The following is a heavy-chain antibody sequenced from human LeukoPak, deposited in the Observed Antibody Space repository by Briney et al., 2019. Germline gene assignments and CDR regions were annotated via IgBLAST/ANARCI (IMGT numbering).Heavy chain of an antibody. V-gene: IGHV3-15*06. J-gene: IGHJ5*02. CDR3: THIESMTGLKLGS. Sequence: PGGSLTLPRAVFGLRYSDAWMRWLRHAPGKAGEWGGRIKHKGNDGTPHYAPPVKGRFTMSRDDSRDTLYLQMNSLKSEDTAVYYCTHIESMTGLKLGSWGQGTLVTVSS. CDR2: IKHKGNDGTP. D-gene: IGHD1-20*01. CDR1: GLRYSDAW.